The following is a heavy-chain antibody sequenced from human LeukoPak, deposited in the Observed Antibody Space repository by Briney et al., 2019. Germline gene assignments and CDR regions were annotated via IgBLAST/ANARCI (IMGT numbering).Heavy chain of an antibody. CDR2: ISAYNGNT. CDR1: GYTFTSYG. D-gene: IGHD3-22*01. Sequence: ASVKVSCKASGYTFTSYGISWVRQAPGQGLEWMGWISAYNGNTNYAQKLQGRVTMTTDTSTSTAYMELRSLRSEDTAVYYCARGNYYDSSGCYLNFDYWGQGTLVTVSS. CDR3: ARGNYYDSSGCYLNFDY. J-gene: IGHJ4*02. V-gene: IGHV1-18*01.